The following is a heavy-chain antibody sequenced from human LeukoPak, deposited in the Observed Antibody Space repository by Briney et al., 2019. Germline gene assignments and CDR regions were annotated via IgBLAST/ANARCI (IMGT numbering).Heavy chain of an antibody. V-gene: IGHV4-34*01. CDR3: ARPYGDYALDAFDI. D-gene: IGHD4-17*01. J-gene: IGHJ3*02. Sequence: SETLSLTCAVYGGSFSGYYWSWIRQPPGKGLEWIGEINHSGSTNYNPSLKSRVTISVDTSKNQFSLKLSSVTAADTAVYYCARPYGDYALDAFDIWGQGTMVTVSS. CDR1: GGSFSGYY. CDR2: INHSGST.